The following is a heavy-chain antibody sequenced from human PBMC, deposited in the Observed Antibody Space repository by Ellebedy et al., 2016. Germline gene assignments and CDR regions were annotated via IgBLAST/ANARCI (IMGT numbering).Heavy chain of an antibody. CDR2: INGKNGGT. V-gene: IGHV1-2*02. Sequence: ASVKVSCKASGYSFTGYYMQWVRQATGQGLEWMGWINGKNGGTHYAEKFQGRVNMTRDTSISTGYMELNSLGSDDTAVYYCARFLSVRRNFDYWGQGTLVTVSS. J-gene: IGHJ4*02. CDR3: ARFLSVRRNFDY. CDR1: GYSFTGYY. D-gene: IGHD3-3*01.